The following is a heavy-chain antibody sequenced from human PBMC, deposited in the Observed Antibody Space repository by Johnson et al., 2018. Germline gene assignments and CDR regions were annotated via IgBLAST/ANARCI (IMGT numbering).Heavy chain of an antibody. CDR2: IWYDGSNK. Sequence: QVQLVQSGGGVVQPGRSLRLSCAASGFTFSSYGMHWVRQAPGKGLEWVAVIWYDGSNKYYADSVKGRFTISRDNSKNTLSLQMNSLRAEDTAVYYCARSSRDGYKPYAFDIWGQGTMVTVSS. V-gene: IGHV3-33*01. CDR3: ARSSRDGYKPYAFDI. CDR1: GFTFSSYG. D-gene: IGHD5-24*01. J-gene: IGHJ3*02.